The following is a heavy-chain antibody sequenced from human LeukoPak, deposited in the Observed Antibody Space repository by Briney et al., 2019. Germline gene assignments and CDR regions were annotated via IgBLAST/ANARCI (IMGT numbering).Heavy chain of an antibody. CDR2: ISPSGSST. V-gene: IGHV1-46*01. CDR3: ARGGDSSSWYGWFDP. D-gene: IGHD6-13*01. CDR1: GYIFTSYY. Sequence: ASVKVSCKASGYIFTSYYMYWVRQAPGQGLEWIGIISPSGSSTTYAQKFQGRVTMTRDMSTSTVYMELSSLRSEDTAVYYCARGGDSSSWYGWFDPWGQGTLVTVSS. J-gene: IGHJ5*02.